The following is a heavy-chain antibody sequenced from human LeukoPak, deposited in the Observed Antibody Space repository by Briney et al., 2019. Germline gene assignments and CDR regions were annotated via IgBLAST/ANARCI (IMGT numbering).Heavy chain of an antibody. J-gene: IGHJ4*02. CDR1: GVTFSSYW. CDR2: IKQGGSDK. Sequence: GESLRLSCAASGVTFSSYWMSWVRQPPGKGLEWVANIKQGGSDKYYVDSVKGLFIISRANANNSLLLQINGLRAEDRAVYYCGREQLLVLYRSGDYFDYWGQGTLVTVSS. CDR3: GREQLLVLYRSGDYFDY. D-gene: IGHD2-8*02. V-gene: IGHV3-7*01.